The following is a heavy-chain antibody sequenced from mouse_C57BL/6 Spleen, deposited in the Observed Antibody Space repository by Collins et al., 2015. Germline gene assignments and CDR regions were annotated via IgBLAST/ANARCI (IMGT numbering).Heavy chain of an antibody. CDR3: AREGNYDYDGGAWFAY. V-gene: IGHV1-80*01. D-gene: IGHD2-4*01. Sequence: QVQLQQPGAELVKPGASVKISCKASGYAFSSYWMNWVKQRPGKGLEWIGQIYPGDGDTNYNGKFKGKATLTADKSSSTAYMQLSSLTSEDSAVYFCAREGNYDYDGGAWFAYWGQGTLVTVSA. CDR2: IYPGDGDT. CDR1: GYAFSSYW. J-gene: IGHJ3*01.